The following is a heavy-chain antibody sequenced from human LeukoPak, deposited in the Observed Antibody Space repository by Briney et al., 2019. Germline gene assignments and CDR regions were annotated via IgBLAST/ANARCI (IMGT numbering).Heavy chain of an antibody. D-gene: IGHD1-26*01. CDR3: AKHIIVGTTKSMDS. J-gene: IGHJ4*02. Sequence: PGGSLRLSCAASGFTVSSNYMSWVRQAPGKGLEWVSAISTSAGDTYYTDSVKGRFTISRDNSENTLFLQMNSLRAEDTAVYYCAKHIIVGTTKSMDSWGQGTLVTVSS. V-gene: IGHV3-23*01. CDR1: GFTVSSNY. CDR2: ISTSAGDT.